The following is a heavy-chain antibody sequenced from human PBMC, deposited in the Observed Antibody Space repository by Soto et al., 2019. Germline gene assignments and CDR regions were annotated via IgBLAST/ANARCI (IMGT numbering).Heavy chain of an antibody. Sequence: LRLSCAASGFTFSSYSMNWVRQAPGKGLEWVPYISSSSSTIYYADSVKGRFTISRDNAKNSLYLQMNSLRDEDTAVYYCARGTHYYDSSGYYFDYWGQGTLVTVSS. J-gene: IGHJ4*02. D-gene: IGHD3-22*01. V-gene: IGHV3-48*02. CDR1: GFTFSSYS. CDR2: ISSSSSTI. CDR3: ARGTHYYDSSGYYFDY.